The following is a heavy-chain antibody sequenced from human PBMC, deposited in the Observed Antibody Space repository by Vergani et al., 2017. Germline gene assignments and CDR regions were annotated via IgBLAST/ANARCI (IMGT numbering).Heavy chain of an antibody. CDR3: AKVGEAVAGNDAFDI. D-gene: IGHD6-19*01. J-gene: IGHJ3*02. CDR2: TRNKANSYTT. Sequence: AASGFTFSDHYMDWVRQAPGKGLEWDGRTRNKANSYTTEYAASVKGRFTISRDDSKNSLYLQMNSLRAEDTAVYYCAKVGEAVAGNDAFDIWGQGTMVTVSS. V-gene: IGHV3-72*01. CDR1: GFTFSDHY.